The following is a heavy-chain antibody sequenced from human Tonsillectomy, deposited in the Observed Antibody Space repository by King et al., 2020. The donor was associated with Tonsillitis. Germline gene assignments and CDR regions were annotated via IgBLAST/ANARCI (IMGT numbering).Heavy chain of an antibody. D-gene: IGHD3-3*01. CDR3: ARDITISFYGMDV. CDR1: GFTLDNYA. V-gene: IGHV3-9*01. Sequence: VQLVESGGGLVQPGRSLRLSCAASGFTLDNYAMHWVRQAPGKGLEWVLGISWNSGTIGYADSGKGRFTITRDNAKNSLYLQMNSLIAEDTALYYCARDITISFYGMDVWGQGTTVTVS. J-gene: IGHJ6*02. CDR2: ISWNSGTI.